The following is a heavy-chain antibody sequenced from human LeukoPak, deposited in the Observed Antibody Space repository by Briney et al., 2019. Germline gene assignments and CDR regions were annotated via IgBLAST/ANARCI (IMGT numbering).Heavy chain of an antibody. D-gene: IGHD5-12*01. J-gene: IGHJ4*02. V-gene: IGHV3-7*04. CDR2: IKEDGSEE. CDR3: ARDPGYGGNYDY. CDR1: GFTFSNYW. Sequence: GGSLRLSCTPSGFTFSNYWMSGVRQAPGKGLEWVAKIKEDGSEEYYVDSVRGRFIISRDNAKNSLYLQVSSLRVEDTAVYYCARDPGYGGNYDYWGQGTLVTVSS.